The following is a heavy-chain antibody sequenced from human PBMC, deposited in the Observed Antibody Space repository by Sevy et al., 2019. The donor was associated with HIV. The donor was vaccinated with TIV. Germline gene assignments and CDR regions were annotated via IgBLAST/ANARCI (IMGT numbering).Heavy chain of an antibody. CDR3: ATDRSSGWPL. V-gene: IGHV3-23*01. Sequence: GGSLRLSCAASGLSFSSYAMNWVRQAPGEGLEWVSTISGPGGSTYYTDSVKGQFTISRDNSKNTLFLQMNSLRAEDTAIYYCATDRSSGWPLWGQGTLVTVSS. CDR1: GLSFSSYA. CDR2: ISGPGGST. D-gene: IGHD6-19*01. J-gene: IGHJ4*02.